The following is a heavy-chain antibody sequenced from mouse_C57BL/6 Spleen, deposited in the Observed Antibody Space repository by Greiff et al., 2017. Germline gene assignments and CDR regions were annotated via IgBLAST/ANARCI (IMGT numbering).Heavy chain of an antibody. D-gene: IGHD2-4*01. J-gene: IGHJ3*01. CDR2: FYPGSGSI. CDR3: ARPLYYDYDDPFAY. V-gene: IGHV1-62-2*01. CDR1: GYTFTEYT. Sequence: QVQLKESGAELVKPGASVKLSCKASGYTFTEYTIHWVKQRSGQGLEWIGWFYPGSGSIKYNEKFKDKATLTADNSSSTVYMELSRLTSEDSAVYFCARPLYYDYDDPFAYWGQGTLVTVSA.